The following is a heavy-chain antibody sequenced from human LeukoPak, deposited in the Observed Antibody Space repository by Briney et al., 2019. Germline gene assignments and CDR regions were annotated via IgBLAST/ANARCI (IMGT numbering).Heavy chain of an antibody. J-gene: IGHJ4*02. CDR2: ISYDGGNK. CDR3: AKNYGDLDY. CDR1: GFTFSSSG. V-gene: IGHV3-30*18. Sequence: GGSLRLSCAASGFTFSSSGMHWVRQAPGKGLEWVAVISYDGGNKYYADSVKGRFTISRDSSKNTLYLQMNSLRAEDTAVYYCAKNYGDLDYWGQGTLVTVSS. D-gene: IGHD4-17*01.